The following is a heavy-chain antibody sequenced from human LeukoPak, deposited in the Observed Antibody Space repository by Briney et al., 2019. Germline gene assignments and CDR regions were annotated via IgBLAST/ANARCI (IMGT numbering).Heavy chain of an antibody. CDR2: IYPGDSDT. CDR3: ARHGIAAAVYTYFDY. V-gene: IGHV5-51*01. CDR1: GYSFTSYW. D-gene: IGHD6-13*01. Sequence: GESLKISCKGSGYSFTSYWIGWVRQMPGKGLEWMGIIYPGDSDTRYSPSFQGQVTISADKSISTAYLQWSSLKASDTAMYYCARHGIAAAVYTYFDYWGQGTLVTVSS. J-gene: IGHJ4*02.